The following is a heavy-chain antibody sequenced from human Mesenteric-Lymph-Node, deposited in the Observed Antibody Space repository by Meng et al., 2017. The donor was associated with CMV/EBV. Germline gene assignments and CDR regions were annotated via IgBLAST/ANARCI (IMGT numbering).Heavy chain of an antibody. CDR1: GDSISNSTYY. CDR2: VHHSGTT. J-gene: IGHJ4*02. CDR3: ARRGNYDSDYSEY. Sequence: QLQGSGPGLVKPSETLSLSCIVSGDSISNSTYYWTWIRQPPGKGLEWIGSVHHSGTTYYNPPLKDRLTISVDTSANLFSLRLTTVTAADTATYYCARRGNYDSDYSEYWGQGTLVTVSS. V-gene: IGHV4-39*01. D-gene: IGHD3-22*01.